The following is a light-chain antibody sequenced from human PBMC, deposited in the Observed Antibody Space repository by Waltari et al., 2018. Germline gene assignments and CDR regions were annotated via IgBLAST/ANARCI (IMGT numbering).Light chain of an antibody. CDR2: SAS. J-gene: IGKJ4*01. CDR1: QSISSY. Sequence: DIQMTQSPSSLSASVGDRVTITCRASQSISSYLNWYQQKPGKAPKLLIYSASSLQSGVPSRFSGSGSGTEFTLTISSLQPEEFATDYCRQSYSTTLTFGGGTKVEIK. CDR3: RQSYSTTLT. V-gene: IGKV1-39*01.